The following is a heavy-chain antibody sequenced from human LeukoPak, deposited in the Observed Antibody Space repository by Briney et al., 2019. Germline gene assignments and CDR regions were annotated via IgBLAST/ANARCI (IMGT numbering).Heavy chain of an antibody. CDR1: GYTFTSYG. J-gene: IGHJ5*02. Sequence: GAPVKVSCKASGYTFTSYGISWVRQAPGQGLEWMGWISAYNGNTNYAQKLQGRVTMTTDTSTSTAYMELRSLRSDDTAVYYCARDRIFGVVIKYNWFDPWGQGTLVTVSS. CDR3: ARDRIFGVVIKYNWFDP. D-gene: IGHD3-3*02. CDR2: ISAYNGNT. V-gene: IGHV1-18*01.